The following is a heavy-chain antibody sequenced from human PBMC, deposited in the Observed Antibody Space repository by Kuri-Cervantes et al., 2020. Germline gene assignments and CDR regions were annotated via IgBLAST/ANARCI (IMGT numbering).Heavy chain of an antibody. V-gene: IGHV4-39*07. CDR1: GGSISSSSYY. CDR3: ARDSADLYYFDY. CDR2: IYYSGST. J-gene: IGHJ4*02. Sequence: SETLSLTCTVSGGSISSSSYYWGWIRQPPGKGLEWIGSIYYSGSTYYNPSLKGRVTISVDTSKNQFSLKLSSVTAADTAVYYCARDSADLYYFDYWGQGTLVTVSS.